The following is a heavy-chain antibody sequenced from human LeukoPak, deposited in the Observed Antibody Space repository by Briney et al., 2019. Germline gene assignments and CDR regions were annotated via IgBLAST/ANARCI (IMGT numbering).Heavy chain of an antibody. Sequence: GSLRLSCAASGFTFSSYAMHWVRQAPGKGLEWVAVISYDGSNKYYADSVKGRFTISRDNSKNTLYLQMNSLRAEDTAVYYCARDYWYYYYMDVWGKGTTVTISS. CDR2: ISYDGSNK. D-gene: IGHD2-8*02. CDR3: ARDYWYYYYMDV. V-gene: IGHV3-30*04. CDR1: GFTFSSYA. J-gene: IGHJ6*03.